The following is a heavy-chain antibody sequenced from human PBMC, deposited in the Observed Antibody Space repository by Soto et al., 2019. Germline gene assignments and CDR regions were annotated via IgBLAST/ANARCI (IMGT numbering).Heavy chain of an antibody. V-gene: IGHV3-30-3*01. Sequence: PVGSLRLSCASSVFTFSGHAMHCVRHSPGKGLDWVAAISTDGSYRVYADSVTGRFTVSRDNFKNTVDLQMDSLRVEDTAMYKCGRDVAVGGNRGTIDYLGQGTQVTVS. CDR3: GRDVAVGGNRGTIDY. D-gene: IGHD1-26*01. J-gene: IGHJ4*02. CDR1: VFTFSGHA. CDR2: ISTDGSYR.